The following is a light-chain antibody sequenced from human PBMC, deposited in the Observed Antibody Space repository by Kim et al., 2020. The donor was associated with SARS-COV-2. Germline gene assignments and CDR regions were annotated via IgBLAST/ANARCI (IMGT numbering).Light chain of an antibody. CDR3: NCRHSRDCRWL. CDR1: SLRSNF. J-gene: IGLJ3*02. V-gene: IGLV3-19*01. CDR2: GEN. Sequence: ALGQTVRITCQGDSLRSNFASWYQQKSGRAPVLVIYGENNRPSGIPGRFSGSSSGNTASLTITGAQAEDEAKYYCNCRHSRDCRWLFGGGTQLTVL.